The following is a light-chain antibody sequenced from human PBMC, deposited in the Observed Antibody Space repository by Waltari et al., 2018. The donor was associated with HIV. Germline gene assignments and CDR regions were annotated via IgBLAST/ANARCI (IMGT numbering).Light chain of an antibody. Sequence: EIVLTQSPGTLSLSPGESGTLSCRASQSIRSTYLAWYQHKPGQAPRLPIYGASSRATGIPDRFSGSGSGTDFTLTISRLEPEDFAVYYCQQYGGSPRTFGQGP. J-gene: IGKJ1*01. CDR3: QQYGGSPRT. CDR1: QSIRSTY. CDR2: GAS. V-gene: IGKV3-20*01.